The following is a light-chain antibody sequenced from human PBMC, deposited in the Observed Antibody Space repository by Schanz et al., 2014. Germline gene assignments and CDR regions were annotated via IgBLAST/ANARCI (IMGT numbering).Light chain of an antibody. CDR1: QSVSSN. Sequence: EIVMTQSPATLSVSPGERATLSCRASQSVSSNLAWYQQKPGQAPRLLIYDASNRATGVPVRFSGSGSVTDFTLTISSLEPEDFAVYYCQQRSSWPPITLGQGTRLEIK. V-gene: IGKV3-11*01. CDR2: DAS. CDR3: QQRSSWPPIT. J-gene: IGKJ5*01.